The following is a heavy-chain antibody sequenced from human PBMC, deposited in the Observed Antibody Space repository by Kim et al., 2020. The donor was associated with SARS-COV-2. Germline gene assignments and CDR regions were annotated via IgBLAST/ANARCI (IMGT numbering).Heavy chain of an antibody. J-gene: IGHJ5*02. D-gene: IGHD4-4*01. Sequence: ASVKVSCKASGYTLTGYYMHWVRQAPGQGLEWMGRINPNSGGTNYAQKFQGRVTMTRDTSISTAYMELSRLRSDDTAVYYCARSDTRDLQGTSWGQGTLVTVSS. CDR1: GYTLTGYY. V-gene: IGHV1-2*06. CDR3: ARSDTRDLQGTS. CDR2: INPNSGGT.